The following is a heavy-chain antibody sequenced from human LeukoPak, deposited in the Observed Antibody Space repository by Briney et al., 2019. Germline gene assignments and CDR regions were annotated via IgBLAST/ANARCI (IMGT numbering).Heavy chain of an antibody. J-gene: IGHJ6*03. CDR1: GYSITSGYY. CDR3: ARSGPYYYHYLDV. D-gene: IGHD3-10*01. CDR2: VYHSGNT. V-gene: IGHV4-38-2*02. Sequence: SETLSLTCTVSGYSITSGYYWVWIRQPPGKGLEWIGAVYHSGNTYYNPSLKSRVAISVDTSKNQFSLKLYSVTAADTAVYFCARSGPYYYHYLDVWGEGTTVTVSS.